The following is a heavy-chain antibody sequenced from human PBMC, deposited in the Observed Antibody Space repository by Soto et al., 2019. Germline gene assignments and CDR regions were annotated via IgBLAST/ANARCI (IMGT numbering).Heavy chain of an antibody. CDR2: FDPEDGET. CDR3: ATDVGGITMVRGVTNYYYYYVMDG. Sequence: GASVKVSCKVSGYTLTELSMHWVRQAPGKGREWMGGFDPEDGETIYAQRFQGRVTMTEDTSTDTAYMELSSLRSEDTAVYYCATDVGGITMVRGVTNYYYYYVMDGWGQGTTVTVS. J-gene: IGHJ6*02. CDR1: GYTLTELS. V-gene: IGHV1-24*01. D-gene: IGHD3-10*01.